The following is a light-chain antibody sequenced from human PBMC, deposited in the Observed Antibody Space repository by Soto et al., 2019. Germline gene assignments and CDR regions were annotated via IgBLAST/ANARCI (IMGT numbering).Light chain of an antibody. CDR2: EVS. Sequence: SALTQPASVSGSPGQSITISCTGTSSDVGGYNYVSWYQQHPGKAPKLMIYEVSNRPSGVSNRFSGSKSGNTASLTISGIQAEDEADYYCNSYTSSSTLYVFGTGTKVTVL. J-gene: IGLJ1*01. CDR1: SSDVGGYNY. CDR3: NSYTSSSTLYV. V-gene: IGLV2-14*01.